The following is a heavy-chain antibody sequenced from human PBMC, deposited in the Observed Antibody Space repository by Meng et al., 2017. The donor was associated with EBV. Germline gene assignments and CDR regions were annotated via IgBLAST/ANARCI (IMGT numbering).Heavy chain of an antibody. J-gene: IGHJ4*02. CDR3: ARDPDSSGWYYFDY. D-gene: IGHD6-19*01. CDR1: GFTFSSYA. V-gene: IGHV3-30-3*01. Sequence: QVRLGESGGRCVQPGRSLRLSCAASGFTFSSYAMHWVRQAPGKGLEWVAVISYDGSNKYYADSVKGRFTISRDNSKNTLYLQMNSLRAEDTAVYYCARDPDSSGWYYFDYWGQGTLVTVSS. CDR2: ISYDGSNK.